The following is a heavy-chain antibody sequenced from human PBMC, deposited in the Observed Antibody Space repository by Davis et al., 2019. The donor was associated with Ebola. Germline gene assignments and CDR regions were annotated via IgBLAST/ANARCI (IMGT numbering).Heavy chain of an antibody. D-gene: IGHD3-3*01. CDR1: GFTFSSYS. V-gene: IGHV3-48*02. J-gene: IGHJ4*02. CDR2: ISSSSSTI. Sequence: GGSLRFSCAASGFTFSSYSMNWVRQAPGKGLEWVSYISSSSSTIYYADSVKGRFTISRDNAKNSLYLQMNSLRDEDTAVYYCARESYDFWSGYYTYYFDYWGQGTLVTVSS. CDR3: ARESYDFWSGYYTYYFDY.